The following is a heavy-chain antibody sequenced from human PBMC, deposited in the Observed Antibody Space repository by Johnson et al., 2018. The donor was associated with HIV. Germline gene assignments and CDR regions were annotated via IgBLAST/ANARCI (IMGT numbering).Heavy chain of an antibody. CDR2: NSGGGGST. Sequence: MLLVESGGGVVQPGRSLRLACAASAFTFSNYAMHWVRQAPGKGLEWVSGNSGGGGSTYYADSVQGRFTITGDNSMNTLYLQMNSLRAEDTAVYYCARNTKSFWSEGALDIWGQGTVVTVSS. J-gene: IGHJ3*02. CDR1: AFTFSNYA. V-gene: IGHV3-23*04. CDR3: ARNTKSFWSEGALDI. D-gene: IGHD3-3*01.